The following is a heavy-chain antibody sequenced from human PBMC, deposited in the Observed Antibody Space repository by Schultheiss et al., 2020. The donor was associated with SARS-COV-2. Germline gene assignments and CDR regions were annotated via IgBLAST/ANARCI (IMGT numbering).Heavy chain of an antibody. J-gene: IGHJ4*02. CDR2: VSGIGDGT. CDR3: AKGGAYTEYPQLYYFAS. CDR1: GFTFSSYT. V-gene: IGHV3-23*01. Sequence: GGSLRLSCAASGFTFSSYTMNWVRQAPGKGLEWVSIVSGIGDGTYYAESVKGRFTISRDNSRNTLYLQMNSLRAEDTAVYYCAKGGAYTEYPQLYYFASWGQGTQVTVSS. D-gene: IGHD3-16*01.